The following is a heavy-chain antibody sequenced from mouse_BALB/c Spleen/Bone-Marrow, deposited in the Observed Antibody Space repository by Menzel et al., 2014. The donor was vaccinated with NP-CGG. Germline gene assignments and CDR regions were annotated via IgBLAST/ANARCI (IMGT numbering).Heavy chain of an antibody. D-gene: IGHD1-1*02. V-gene: IGHV5-2*01. CDR1: DFEFPSHD. J-gene: IGHJ3*01. CDR3: ARHHCGGAWFTY. Sequence: EGKVVESGGCLVQPGESLKLSCESNDFEFPSHDMSWVRKTPEKRLELVAAFNSDGGSTYYPDTMERRFIISRDNTKKTLYLQMSSLRSEDTALYYCARHHCGGAWFTYWGQGTLVTVSA. CDR2: FNSDGGST.